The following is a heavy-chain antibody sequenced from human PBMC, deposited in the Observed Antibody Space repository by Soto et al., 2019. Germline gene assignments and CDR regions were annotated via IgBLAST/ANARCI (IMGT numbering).Heavy chain of an antibody. D-gene: IGHD6-25*01. Sequence: SETLSLTCSVSGDSSSGGGCYWNWIRQLPGKGLEWIGYVSYSGTTYYNPSLMSRLTISADTSKTQFSLNLRSVTAADTAMYYCARGIGYSDSSLYFDYWGRGTLVTVSS. CDR2: VSYSGTT. CDR3: ARGIGYSDSSLYFDY. J-gene: IGHJ4*02. CDR1: GDSSSGGGCY. V-gene: IGHV4-31*03.